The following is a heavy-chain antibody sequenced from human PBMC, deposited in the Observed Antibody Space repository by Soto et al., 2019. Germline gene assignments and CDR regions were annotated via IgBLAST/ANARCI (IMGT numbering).Heavy chain of an antibody. CDR2: ISNDGTNK. CDR3: GKDTLDCSGGDCPLYYSYGMDV. CDR1: GFTFRSYG. D-gene: IGHD2-15*01. V-gene: IGHV3-30*18. Sequence: GGSLRLSCAASGFTFRSYGMHWVRQAPGKGLEWLAVISNDGTNKYLADSVKGRLTLSRDNSRNTLSLEINNLRPEDTAVYYCGKDTLDCSGGDCPLYYSYGMDVWGQGTTVTVSS. J-gene: IGHJ6*02.